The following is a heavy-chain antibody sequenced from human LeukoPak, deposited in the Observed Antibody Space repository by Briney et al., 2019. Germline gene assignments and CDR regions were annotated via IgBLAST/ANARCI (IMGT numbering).Heavy chain of an antibody. Sequence: GGSLRLSCAASGFTVSSNYMSWVRQAPGKGLEWVSVIYSGGSTYYADSVKGRFTISRDNSKNTLYLQMNSLRAEDTAVYYCARDIRYSSGHDAFDIWGQGTMVTVSS. D-gene: IGHD6-19*01. CDR3: ARDIRYSSGHDAFDI. CDR2: IYSGGST. CDR1: GFTVSSNY. J-gene: IGHJ3*02. V-gene: IGHV3-53*01.